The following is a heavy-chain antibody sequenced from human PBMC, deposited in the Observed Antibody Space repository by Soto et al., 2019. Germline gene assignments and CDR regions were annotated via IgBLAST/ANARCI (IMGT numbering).Heavy chain of an antibody. J-gene: IGHJ6*02. CDR2: INAGNVNT. V-gene: IGHV1-3*01. CDR1: GYSFNTYA. D-gene: IGHD6-6*01. Sequence: QVQLVQSGAEVKKPGASVKVSCKASGYSFNTYAMHWVRQAPGQRLEWLAWINAGNVNTKYSQKFQGRLTVTRDTSVSTAYMELSSLTYEDTAVYYCAIDMGQHLVMISYYYAMDAWGQGTTVTVSS. CDR3: AIDMGQHLVMISYYYAMDA.